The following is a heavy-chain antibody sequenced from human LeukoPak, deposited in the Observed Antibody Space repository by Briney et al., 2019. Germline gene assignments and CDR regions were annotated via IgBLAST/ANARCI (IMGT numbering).Heavy chain of an antibody. CDR2: IWYDGSNK. J-gene: IGHJ3*02. D-gene: IGHD6-13*01. CDR3: ARNRYGSSLDAFDI. CDR1: GFTFSSYG. V-gene: IGHV3-33*01. Sequence: GGSLRLSCAASGFTFSSYGMHWVRQAPGKGLEWVAVIWYDGSNKYYADSVKGRFTISRDNSKNSLHLQMNSLRAEDTAVYYCARNRYGSSLDAFDIWGQGTVVTVSS.